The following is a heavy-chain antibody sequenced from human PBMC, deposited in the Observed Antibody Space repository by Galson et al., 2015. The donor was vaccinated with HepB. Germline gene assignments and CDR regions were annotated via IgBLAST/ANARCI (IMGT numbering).Heavy chain of an antibody. J-gene: IGHJ4*02. CDR1: GFTFSSYP. D-gene: IGHD3-10*01. CDR3: ATGVYYGSGKYYFDY. Sequence: SLRLSCAASGFTFSSYPVHWVRQAPGKGLEHVSASYTTGASTYYANSVKGRFTMSRDNSKNTLFLQMGSLRAEDMAVYYCATGVYYGSGKYYFDYWGQGTLVTVSS. V-gene: IGHV3-64*01. CDR2: SYTTGAST.